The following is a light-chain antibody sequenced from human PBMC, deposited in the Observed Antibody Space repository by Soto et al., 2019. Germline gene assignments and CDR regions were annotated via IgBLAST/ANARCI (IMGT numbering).Light chain of an antibody. V-gene: IGLV3-21*04. CDR1: NIGSKS. J-gene: IGLJ2*01. CDR3: QMWDSSSDLVV. Sequence: SYELTQPASVSVAPGKTARITCGGNNIGSKSVHWYQQKPGQAPVVVIYYDSDRPSGIHERFSGSNSGNTATLTISRVEAGDEADYYCQMWDSSSDLVVFGGGTKLTVL. CDR2: YDS.